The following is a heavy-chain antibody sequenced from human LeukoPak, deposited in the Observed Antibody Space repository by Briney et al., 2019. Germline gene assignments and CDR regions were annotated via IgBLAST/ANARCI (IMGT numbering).Heavy chain of an antibody. CDR2: IRYDGSNK. J-gene: IGHJ6*03. V-gene: IGHV3-30*02. Sequence: GGSLRLSCAASGFTFSSYGMHWVRQAPGKGLEWVAFIRYDGSNKYYADSVKGRFTISRDNSKNTLYLQMNSLRAEDTPVYYCAKVVAAPPTYYYYYYMDVWGKGTTVTVSS. CDR3: AKVVAAPPTYYYYYYMDV. CDR1: GFTFSSYG. D-gene: IGHD6-6*01.